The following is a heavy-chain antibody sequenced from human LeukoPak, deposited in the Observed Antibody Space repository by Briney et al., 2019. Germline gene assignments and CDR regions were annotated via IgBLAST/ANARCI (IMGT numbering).Heavy chain of an antibody. D-gene: IGHD2-15*01. CDR1: GYTFTGYY. CDR3: ARDGCQGGGCYQVMIDS. Sequence: ASVKVSCKASGYTFTGYYMHWVRQAPGQGLEWMGWINPDSGGTNYARRFQGRVTMTRDTSMTTIYMELSRLRSDDTAVYYCARDGCQGGGCYQVMIDSWGQGTLITVSA. J-gene: IGHJ5*01. V-gene: IGHV1-2*02. CDR2: INPDSGGT.